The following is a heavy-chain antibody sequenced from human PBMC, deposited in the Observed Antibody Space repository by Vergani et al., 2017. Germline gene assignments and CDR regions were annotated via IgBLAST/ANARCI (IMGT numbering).Heavy chain of an antibody. CDR3: AREDGGSSGWYVDY. CDR2: ISSSSSYI. CDR1: GFTFSSYA. V-gene: IGHV3-21*01. J-gene: IGHJ4*02. D-gene: IGHD6-19*01. Sequence: EVQLLESGGGLVQPGGSLRLSCAASGFTFSSYAMSWVRQAPGKGLEWVSAISSSSSYIYYADSVKGRFTISRDNAKNSLYLKMNSLRAEDTAVYYCAREDGGSSGWYVDYWGQGTLVTVSS.